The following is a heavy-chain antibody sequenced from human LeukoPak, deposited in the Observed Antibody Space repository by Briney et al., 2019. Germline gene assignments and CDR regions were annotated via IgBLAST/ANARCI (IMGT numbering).Heavy chain of an antibody. J-gene: IGHJ3*02. CDR3: ARGSSRRITMIVVGNDAFDI. V-gene: IGHV4-38-2*02. CDR1: GYSISSGYY. Sequence: SENLSLTCTVSGYSISSGYYWGWIRQPPGKGLEWIGSIYHSGSTYYNPSLKSRVTISVDTSKNQFSLKLSSVTAADTAVYYCARGSSRRITMIVVGNDAFDIWGQGTMVTVSS. CDR2: IYHSGST. D-gene: IGHD3-22*01.